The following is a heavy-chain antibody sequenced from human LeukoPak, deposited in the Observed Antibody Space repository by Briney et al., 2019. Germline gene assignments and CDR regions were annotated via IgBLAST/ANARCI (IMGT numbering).Heavy chain of an antibody. CDR2: IKQDGSEK. CDR3: ASGPCDGSCYSW. CDR1: GFTFSRYW. Sequence: QPGGSLRLSCAASGFTFSRYWMSWVRQAPGKGLEWVANIKQDGSEKYYVDSVKGRFTISRDNAKNSLYLQMNSLRAEDTAVYYCASGPCDGSCYSWWGQGTLVTVSS. J-gene: IGHJ4*02. D-gene: IGHD2-15*01. V-gene: IGHV3-7*01.